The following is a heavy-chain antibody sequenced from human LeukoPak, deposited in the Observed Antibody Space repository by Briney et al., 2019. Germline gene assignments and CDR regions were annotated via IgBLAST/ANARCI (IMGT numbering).Heavy chain of an antibody. CDR3: AKGIYSSGWSYFDY. Sequence: GGSLRLSCAASGFTFSNPAWSWVRQPPGKGREWVSTLSASGITTYYADSVTGRFTISRDNSKNTLYLQMNSLRAEDTAVYYCAKGIYSSGWSYFDYWGHGTLVTVSS. V-gene: IGHV3-23*01. D-gene: IGHD6-19*01. J-gene: IGHJ4*01. CDR1: GFTFSNPA. CDR2: LSASGITT.